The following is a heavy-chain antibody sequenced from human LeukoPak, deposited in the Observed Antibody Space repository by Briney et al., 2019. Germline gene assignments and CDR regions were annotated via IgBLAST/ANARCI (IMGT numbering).Heavy chain of an antibody. CDR2: IYTSGST. V-gene: IGHV4-61*02. Sequence: SQTLSLTCTVSGGSISSGSYYWSWIRQPAGKGLEWIGRIYTSGSTNYNPSLKSRVTISVDTSKNQLSLKLSSVTAADTAVYYCARIPYSYGPREYWGQGTLVTVSS. J-gene: IGHJ4*02. D-gene: IGHD5-18*01. CDR1: GGSISSGSYY. CDR3: ARIPYSYGPREY.